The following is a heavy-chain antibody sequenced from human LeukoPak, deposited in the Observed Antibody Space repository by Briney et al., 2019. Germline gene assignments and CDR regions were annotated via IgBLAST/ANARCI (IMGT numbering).Heavy chain of an antibody. Sequence: PSETLSLTCTVSGGSISSSSYYWGWIRQPPGKGLEWIGSIYYSGSTYYNPSLKSRVTISVDTSKNQFSLKLSSVTAADTAVYYCARFGVIIPFDYWGQGTLVTVSS. CDR1: GGSISSSSYY. J-gene: IGHJ4*02. CDR3: ARFGVIIPFDY. CDR2: IYYSGST. D-gene: IGHD3-10*01. V-gene: IGHV4-39*07.